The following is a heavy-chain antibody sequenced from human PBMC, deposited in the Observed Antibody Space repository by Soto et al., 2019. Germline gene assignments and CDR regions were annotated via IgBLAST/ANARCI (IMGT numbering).Heavy chain of an antibody. Sequence: QVQLQESGPGLVKPSQTLSLTCTVSGGSFRSGDYYWSWIRQPPGKGLEWIGYIYSTGSAYYNSSLKSRAVISIDTSSNQFFLNLSSVTAADTAIYYCAREYQGSSGYFIDLWGPGILVTVSS. CDR3: AREYQGSSGYFIDL. D-gene: IGHD3-22*01. CDR2: IYSTGSA. J-gene: IGHJ5*02. CDR1: GGSFRSGDYY. V-gene: IGHV4-30-4*01.